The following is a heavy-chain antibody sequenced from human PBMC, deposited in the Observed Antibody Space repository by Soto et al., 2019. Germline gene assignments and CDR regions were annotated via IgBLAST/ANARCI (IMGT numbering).Heavy chain of an antibody. Sequence: QITLKESGPTLVKPGQTLTLTCTFSGFSLSTSGISVGWIRQPPGKALECLALIYWDDDEHYSPSLKPRVTITKDTSKNQVVLTMTDMEPVDTATYFCAHRTQYYDSSGFSGYFDYWGQGTLVSVSS. CDR1: GFSLSTSGIS. D-gene: IGHD3-22*01. CDR3: AHRTQYYDSSGFSGYFDY. J-gene: IGHJ4*02. V-gene: IGHV2-5*02. CDR2: IYWDDDE.